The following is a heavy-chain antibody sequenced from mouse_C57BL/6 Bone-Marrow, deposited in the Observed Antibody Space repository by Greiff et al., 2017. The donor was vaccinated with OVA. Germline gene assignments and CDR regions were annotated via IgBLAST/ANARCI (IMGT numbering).Heavy chain of an antibody. CDR1: GFTFSDYG. V-gene: IGHV5-15*01. J-gene: IGHJ2*01. Sequence: EVKLVESGGGLVQPGGSLKLSCAASGFTFSDYGMAWVRQAPRQGPEWVAFISNLAYSIYYADTVTGRFTISRENAKNTLYLEMSSLRSEDTGVDYYARRGGGYFDYWGQGTTLTVSS. CDR2: ISNLAYSI. CDR3: ARRGGGYFDY.